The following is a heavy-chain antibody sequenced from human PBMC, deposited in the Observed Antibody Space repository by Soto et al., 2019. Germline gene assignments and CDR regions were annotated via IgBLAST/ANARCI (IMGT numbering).Heavy chain of an antibody. CDR2: ISGSGGST. D-gene: IGHD2-2*02. V-gene: IGHV3-23*01. Sequence: GGSLRLSCAASGFTFSSYAMSWVRQAPGKGLEWVSAISGSGGSTYYADSVKGRFTISRDNSKNTLYLQMNSLRAEDTAVYYCAIQGYCSSTSCYKGPNYYYYGMDVWGQGTTVTVSS. J-gene: IGHJ6*02. CDR3: AIQGYCSSTSCYKGPNYYYYGMDV. CDR1: GFTFSSYA.